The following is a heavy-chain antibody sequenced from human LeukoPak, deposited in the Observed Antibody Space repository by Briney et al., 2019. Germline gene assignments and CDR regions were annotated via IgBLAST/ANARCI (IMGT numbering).Heavy chain of an antibody. CDR3: ARDLGIQLWSYFDY. CDR1: GFTFSSYS. Sequence: GGSLRLSCAASGFTFSSYSMNWVRQAPGKGLEWVSYISSSGSTIYYADSVKGRFTISRDDAKNSLYLQMNSLRAEDTAVYYCARDLGIQLWSYFDYWGQGTLVTVSS. D-gene: IGHD5-18*01. V-gene: IGHV3-48*04. CDR2: ISSSGSTI. J-gene: IGHJ4*02.